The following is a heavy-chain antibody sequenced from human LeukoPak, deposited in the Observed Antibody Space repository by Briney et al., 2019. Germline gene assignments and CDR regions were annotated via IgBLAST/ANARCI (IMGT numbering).Heavy chain of an antibody. CDR1: GFTVSSNY. J-gene: IGHJ4*02. V-gene: IGHV3-66*01. Sequence: QSGGSLRLSCAASGFTVSSNYMSRVRQAPGKGLEWVSVIYSGGSTYYADSVKGRFTISRDNSKNTLYLQMNSLRAEDTAVYYCARENYGGKIYWGQGTLVTVSS. D-gene: IGHD4-23*01. CDR2: IYSGGST. CDR3: ARENYGGKIY.